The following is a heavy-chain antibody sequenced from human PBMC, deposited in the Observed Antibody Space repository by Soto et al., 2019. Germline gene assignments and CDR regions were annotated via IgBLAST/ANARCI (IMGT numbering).Heavy chain of an antibody. J-gene: IGHJ6*02. CDR2: ISPKSGSI. Sequence: GASVKVSCKNSGYTFTRNGISWVRQAPGQGLEWMGWISPKSGSIKYAQKFQGRVIMTTDTSTSTAYMELRSLRSDDTAVYYCVKDRDSNSWPSRDVWGPGTTVTVSS. V-gene: IGHV1-18*01. D-gene: IGHD3-22*01. CDR3: VKDRDSNSWPSRDV. CDR1: GYTFTRNG.